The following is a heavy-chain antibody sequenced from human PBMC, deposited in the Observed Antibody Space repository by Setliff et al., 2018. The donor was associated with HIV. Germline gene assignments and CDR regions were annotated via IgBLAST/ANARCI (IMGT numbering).Heavy chain of an antibody. V-gene: IGHV4-4*07. Sequence: SETLSLTCTVSNVSINSYYWSWIRQPAGRALEWIGRISSSGSTNYNPSLKSRVKMSIDTSRNQFSLKLSSVTAADTAVYFCARDPYCSGDGCFRYYQHWGRGTLVTVSS. CDR2: ISSSGST. D-gene: IGHD2-15*01. CDR1: NVSINSYY. J-gene: IGHJ1*01. CDR3: ARDPYCSGDGCFRYYQH.